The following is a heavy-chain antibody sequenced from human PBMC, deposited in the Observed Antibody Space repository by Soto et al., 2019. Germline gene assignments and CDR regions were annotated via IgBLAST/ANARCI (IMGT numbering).Heavy chain of an antibody. V-gene: IGHV4-59*01. Sequence: RSLTCTVSGGSISSYYWSWIRQPPGKGLEWIGYIYYSGSTNYNPSLKSRVTISVDTSKNQFSLKLSSVTAADTAVYYCASNGDYDAFDIWGQGTMVTVSS. CDR2: IYYSGST. D-gene: IGHD4-17*01. CDR1: GGSISSYY. CDR3: ASNGDYDAFDI. J-gene: IGHJ3*02.